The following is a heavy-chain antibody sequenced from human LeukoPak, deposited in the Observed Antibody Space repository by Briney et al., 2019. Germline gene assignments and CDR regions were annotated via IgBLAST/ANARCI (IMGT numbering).Heavy chain of an antibody. CDR2: IGTSSSYI. Sequence: PGGSLRLSCAASGFTFSSFNMNWVRQAPGKGLEWVSSIGTSSSYIYYADSVKGRFTISRDNARNSLYLQMNSLRAEDTAVYYCARDHELYCSGGSCSRMDVWGKGTTVTISS. CDR1: GFTFSSFN. D-gene: IGHD2-15*01. CDR3: ARDHELYCSGGSCSRMDV. V-gene: IGHV3-21*01. J-gene: IGHJ6*03.